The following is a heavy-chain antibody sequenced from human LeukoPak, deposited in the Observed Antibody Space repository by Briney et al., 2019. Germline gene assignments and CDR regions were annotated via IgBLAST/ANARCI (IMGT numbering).Heavy chain of an antibody. CDR3: AREVYCSTTSCYTGYFQH. V-gene: IGHV3-7*01. J-gene: IGHJ1*01. CDR2: IKQDGSEK. Sequence: GGSLRLSCAASGFTFSSYWMNWVRLAPGKGLEWVANIKQDGSEKYYVDSVKGRFTISRDNAKNSLYLQMNSLRAEDTAVYYCAREVYCSTTSCYTGYFQHWGQGTPVTVSS. CDR1: GFTFSSYW. D-gene: IGHD2-2*02.